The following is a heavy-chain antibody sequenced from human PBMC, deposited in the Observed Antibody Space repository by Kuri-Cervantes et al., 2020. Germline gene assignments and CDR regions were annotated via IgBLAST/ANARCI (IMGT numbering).Heavy chain of an antibody. V-gene: IGHV1-69*06. J-gene: IGHJ3*02. CDR1: GYSFTSYR. Sequence: KISCKGSGYSFTSYRISWVRQAPGQGLEWMGGIIPIFGTANYAQKFQGRVTITADKSTSTAYMELSSLRSEDTAVYYCARRAIAAAGTGAFDIWGRGTMVTVSS. CDR3: ARRAIAAAGTGAFDI. CDR2: IIPIFGTA. D-gene: IGHD6-13*01.